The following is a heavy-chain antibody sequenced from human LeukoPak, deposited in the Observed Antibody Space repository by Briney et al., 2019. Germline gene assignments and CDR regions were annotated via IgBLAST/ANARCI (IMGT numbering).Heavy chain of an antibody. CDR3: ASSTRVHSSASYTGGDY. V-gene: IGHV3-30*04. CDR2: ISYDGSNK. Sequence: GGSLRLSCAASGFTFSSYAMHWVRQAPGKGLEWVAVISYDGSNKYYADSVKGRFTISRDNSKNTLYLQMNSLRAEDTAVYYCASSTRVHSSASYTGGDYWGQGTLVTVSS. CDR1: GFTFSSYA. J-gene: IGHJ4*02. D-gene: IGHD3-22*01.